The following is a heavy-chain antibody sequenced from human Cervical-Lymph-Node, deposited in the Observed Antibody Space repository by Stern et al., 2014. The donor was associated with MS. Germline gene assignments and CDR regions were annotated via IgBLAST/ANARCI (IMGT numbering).Heavy chain of an antibody. CDR3: ARTYDFWSGYEDY. J-gene: IGHJ4*02. CDR2: ISANNGNT. CDR1: GYSFTSYG. Sequence: DQLVESGAEVKKPGASVTVSCEASGYSFTSYGISWVRQAPGQGLEWMGWISANNGNTNYAQKFQGRVTMTTDTSTSTVYMELRSLRSDDTAVYYCARTYDFWSGYEDYWGQGTLVTVSS. V-gene: IGHV1-18*01. D-gene: IGHD3-3*01.